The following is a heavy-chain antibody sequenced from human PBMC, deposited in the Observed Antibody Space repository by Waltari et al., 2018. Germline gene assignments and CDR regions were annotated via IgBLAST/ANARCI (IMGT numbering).Heavy chain of an antibody. CDR1: GYTFTSYY. CDR3: ATLTLGNRYGMDV. CDR2: INPSGGST. J-gene: IGHJ6*02. D-gene: IGHD3-16*01. V-gene: IGHV1-46*01. Sequence: QVQLVQSGAEVKKPGASVKVSYKASGYTFTSYYMHWVRQAPGQGPEWMGIINPSGGSTSYAQRFQGRVTMTRDTSTSTVYMELSSLRSEDTAVYYCATLTLGNRYGMDVWGQGTTVTVSS.